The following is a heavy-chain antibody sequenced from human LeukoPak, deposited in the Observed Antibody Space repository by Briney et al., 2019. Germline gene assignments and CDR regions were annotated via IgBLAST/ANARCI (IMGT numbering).Heavy chain of an antibody. J-gene: IGHJ4*02. CDR2: ISAYNGNT. D-gene: IGHD3-3*01. Sequence: GASVKVSCKASGYTFTSYGISWVRQAPGQGLEWMGWISAYNGNTNYAQKLQGRVTMTTDTSTSTAYMELRSLRSDDTAVYYCARDYDFWSGYYQGCSPWGQGTLVTVSS. V-gene: IGHV1-18*01. CDR3: ARDYDFWSGYYQGCSP. CDR1: GYTFTSYG.